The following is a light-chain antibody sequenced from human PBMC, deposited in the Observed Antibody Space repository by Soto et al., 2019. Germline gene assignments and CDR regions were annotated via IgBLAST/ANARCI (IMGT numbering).Light chain of an antibody. J-gene: IGKJ1*01. V-gene: IGKV3-20*01. CDR1: QSVDTTF. CDR2: GAC. Sequence: EIVLTQSPGSLSLSPGQRATLSCRASQSVDTTFFAWYQKKPGQAPRRLLYGACKRSTAIPDRFSGSWSGTDFTLIISRLEPEDVAVDCCQQDMGSVTFGQGTEVEIK. CDR3: QQDMGSVT.